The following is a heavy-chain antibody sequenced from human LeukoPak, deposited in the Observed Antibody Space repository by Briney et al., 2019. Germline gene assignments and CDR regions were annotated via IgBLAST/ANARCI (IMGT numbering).Heavy chain of an antibody. V-gene: IGHV3-7*01. J-gene: IGHJ4*02. CDR2: IQDDGSVK. CDR3: ARGEEKATITALDS. CDR1: GFTFSKSW. D-gene: IGHD5-24*01. Sequence: GGSLRLSCAASGFTFSKSWMSWVRQAPGQGLEWVAAIQDDGSVKDYVDSVKGRFTISRDNAENSLYLQMNSLRAVNTAVYFRARGEEKATITALDSWGQGTLVTVSS.